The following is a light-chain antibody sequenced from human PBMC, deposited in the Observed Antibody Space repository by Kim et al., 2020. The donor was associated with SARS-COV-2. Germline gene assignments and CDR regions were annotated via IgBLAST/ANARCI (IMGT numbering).Light chain of an antibody. CDR1: QSISTW. J-gene: IGKJ2*01. Sequence: DIQMTQSPSTLSASVGDRVTITCRASQSISTWLAWYQQKPGKAPKLLIYKASNLESGVPSRFSGSGSGTEFTLTISSLQPDDFATYYCQKYNSYPYTFGQGTNWRS. CDR2: KAS. V-gene: IGKV1-5*03. CDR3: QKYNSYPYT.